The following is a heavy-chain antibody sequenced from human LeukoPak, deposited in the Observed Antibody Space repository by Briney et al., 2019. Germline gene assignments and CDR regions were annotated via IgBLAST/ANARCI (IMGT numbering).Heavy chain of an antibody. J-gene: IGHJ4*02. CDR3: VKDRDTAYCGGDCYLWDY. V-gene: IGHV3-23*01. Sequence: PGGSLRLSCAASGFTFSSYAMSWVRQAPGKGLEWVSAISGSGVTTYSPYSVTRRFTISIYNSKTTLYLQMHSLRAEDTAVYYCVKDRDTAYCGGDCYLWDYWGQGTLVTVSS. CDR2: ISGSGVTT. CDR1: GFTFSSYA. D-gene: IGHD2-21*02.